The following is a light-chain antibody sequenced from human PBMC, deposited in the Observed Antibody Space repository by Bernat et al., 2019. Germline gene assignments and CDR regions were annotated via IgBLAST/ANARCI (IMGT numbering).Light chain of an antibody. V-gene: IGLV3-1*01. CDR1: RLGNKY. CDR2: QDN. Sequence: SYDLTQPPSVSVSPGQTASITCTGDRLGNKYTCWYQQKPGQTPVLVIYQDNKRPSGIPERFSGSNSGNTATLTISGTQAMDEADYYWQAWDSSTGVFGGGTKLTVL. J-gene: IGLJ3*02. CDR3: QAWDSSTGV.